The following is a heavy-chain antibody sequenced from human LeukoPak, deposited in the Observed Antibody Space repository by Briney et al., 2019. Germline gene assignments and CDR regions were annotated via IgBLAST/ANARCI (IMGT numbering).Heavy chain of an antibody. CDR2: INPNSGGT. CDR1: GYAFTAYY. Sequence: ASVKVSCKASGYAFTAYYMYWVRQAPGQGLEWMGWINPNSGGTDYAQKFQGRVTMTRDTSITTAYMVLSSLRSDDTAVYYCARESGAFDIWGQGTMVTVSS. J-gene: IGHJ3*02. V-gene: IGHV1-2*02. CDR3: ARESGAFDI.